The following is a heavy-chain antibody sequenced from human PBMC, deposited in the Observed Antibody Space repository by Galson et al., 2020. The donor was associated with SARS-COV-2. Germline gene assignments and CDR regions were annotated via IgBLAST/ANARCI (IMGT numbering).Heavy chain of an antibody. CDR3: ARDRYYGSGSYYY. J-gene: IGHJ4*02. D-gene: IGHD3-10*01. V-gene: IGHV4-39*07. CDR2: VHHSGTT. Sequence: SETLSLTCTVSGDSIMGSSFYWGWVRQPPGKALEWIGSVHHSGTTYYNPSLKSRVAISVDTSKNEFSLKLTSVTAADTAVYYCARDRYYGSGSYYYWGQGALVTVSS. CDR1: GDSIMGSSFY.